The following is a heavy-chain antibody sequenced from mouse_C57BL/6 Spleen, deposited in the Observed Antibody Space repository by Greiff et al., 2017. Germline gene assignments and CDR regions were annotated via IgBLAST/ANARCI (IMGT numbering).Heavy chain of an antibody. J-gene: IGHJ4*01. Sequence: VQLQQPGAELVRPGTSVKLSCKASGYTFTSYWMHWVKQRPGQGLEWIGVIDPSDSYTNYNQKFKGKATLTVDTSSSTAYMQLSSLTSEDSAVYYCARGGGLRRAMDYWGQGTSVTVSS. CDR1: GYTFTSYW. D-gene: IGHD2-2*01. V-gene: IGHV1-59*01. CDR2: IDPSDSYT. CDR3: ARGGGLRRAMDY.